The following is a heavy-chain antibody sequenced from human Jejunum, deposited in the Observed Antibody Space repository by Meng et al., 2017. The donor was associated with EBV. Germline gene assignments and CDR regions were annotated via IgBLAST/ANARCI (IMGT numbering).Heavy chain of an antibody. Sequence: QVQQWGAGPLRPSETLSLTCAVYGGSFSDYYWNWIRQPPGKGLEWIGEIDHSGRTNYNPSLKSRVTLSLLTSKDHFSLRLSSVTAADTAVYYCATFNCTVGTCSFDSWGQGTLVTVSS. D-gene: IGHD2-8*02. V-gene: IGHV4-34*01. CDR2: IDHSGRT. CDR1: GGSFSDYY. CDR3: ATFNCTVGTCSFDS. J-gene: IGHJ4*02.